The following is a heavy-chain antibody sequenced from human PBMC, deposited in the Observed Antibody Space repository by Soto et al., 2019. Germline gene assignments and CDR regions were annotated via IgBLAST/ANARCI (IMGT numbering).Heavy chain of an antibody. V-gene: IGHV3-21*01. CDR1: GFTFSSYS. CDR3: ARDRAVPREYFDY. J-gene: IGHJ4*02. CDR2: ISSSSSYI. D-gene: IGHD4-17*01. Sequence: EVQLVESGGGLVKPGGSLRLSCAASGFTFSSYSMNWVRQAPGKGLEWVSSISSSSSYIYYADSVKGRFTISRDNAKNSLYLQMNSLRAEDTAVYYCARDRAVPREYFDYWGQGTLVTVSS.